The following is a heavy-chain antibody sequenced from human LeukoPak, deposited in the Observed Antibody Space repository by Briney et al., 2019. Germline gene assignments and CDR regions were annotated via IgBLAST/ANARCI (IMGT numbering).Heavy chain of an antibody. CDR2: VSSSGRTK. CDR3: ARVANITTFWMDV. J-gene: IGHJ6*02. Sequence: PGGSLRLSCATSGFTFSSYEMNWVRQAPGKGLEWVSFVSSSGRTKYYADSVKGPFTISRDNAKNSLYLQMNSLRAEDTAVYYCARVANITTFWMDVWGQGTTVTVSS. CDR1: GFTFSSYE. V-gene: IGHV3-48*03. D-gene: IGHD3-9*01.